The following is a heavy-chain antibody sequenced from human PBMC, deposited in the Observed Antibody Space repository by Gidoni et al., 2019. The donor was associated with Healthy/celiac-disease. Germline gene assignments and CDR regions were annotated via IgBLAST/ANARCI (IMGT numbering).Heavy chain of an antibody. CDR1: GYSFTSYW. Sequence: EVQLVQSGAEVKKPGESLRISCKGSGYSFTSYWISWVRQMPGKGLEWMGRIDPSDSYTNYSPSFQGHVTISADKSISTAYLQWSSLKASDTAMYYCARLMYYYDSSGYTRDYWGQGTLVTVSS. D-gene: IGHD3-22*01. J-gene: IGHJ4*02. V-gene: IGHV5-10-1*03. CDR3: ARLMYYYDSSGYTRDY. CDR2: IDPSDSYT.